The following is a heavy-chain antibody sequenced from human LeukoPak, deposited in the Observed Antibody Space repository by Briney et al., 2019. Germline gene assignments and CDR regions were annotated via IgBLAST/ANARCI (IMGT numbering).Heavy chain of an antibody. V-gene: IGHV1-18*01. Sequence: ASVKVSCKASGYTFTSYGISWVRQAPGQGLEWMGWISAYNGNTNYAQKLQGRVTMTTDTSTSTAYMELRSLRSEDTAVYYCATALWRWLQHRGWGQGTLVTVSS. CDR2: ISAYNGNT. CDR3: ATALWRWLQHRG. J-gene: IGHJ4*02. CDR1: GYTFTSYG. D-gene: IGHD5-24*01.